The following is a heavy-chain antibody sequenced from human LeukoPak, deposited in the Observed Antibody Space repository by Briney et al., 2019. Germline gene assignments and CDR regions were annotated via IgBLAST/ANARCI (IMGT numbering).Heavy chain of an antibody. Sequence: SETLSLTCAVSGGSFSGYYWSWIRQPPGKGLEWIGEINRSGSTNYNPSLKSRVTISVDTSKNQFSLKLSSVTAADTAVYYCARGVVGGAVDYWGQGTLVTVSS. V-gene: IGHV4-34*01. CDR3: ARGVVGGAVDY. D-gene: IGHD2-15*01. J-gene: IGHJ4*02. CDR1: GGSFSGYY. CDR2: INRSGST.